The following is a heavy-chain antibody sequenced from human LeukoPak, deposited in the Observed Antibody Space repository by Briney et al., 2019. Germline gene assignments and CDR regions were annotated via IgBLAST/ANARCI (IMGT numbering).Heavy chain of an antibody. V-gene: IGHV3-23*01. J-gene: IGHJ4*02. Sequence: GGSLRLSCAASGFTFSSYAMSWVRQASGKGLEWVSAISGSGGSTYYADSVKGRFTISRDNSKNTLYLQMNSLRAEDTAVYYCAKAIRDLGYCSSTSCSHPGDYWGQGTLVTVSS. CDR1: GFTFSSYA. D-gene: IGHD2-2*01. CDR2: ISGSGGST. CDR3: AKAIRDLGYCSSTSCSHPGDY.